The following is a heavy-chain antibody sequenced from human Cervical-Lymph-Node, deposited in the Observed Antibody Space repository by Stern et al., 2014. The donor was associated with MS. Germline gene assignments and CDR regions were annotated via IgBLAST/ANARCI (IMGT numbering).Heavy chain of an antibody. CDR2: IIPIFGTA. V-gene: IGHV1-69*12. CDR3: ARAPNRAVAGAVGAFDP. Sequence: VQLVQSGAEVKKPGSSVKVSCKASGGTFSSYAISWVRQAPGQGLEWLGGIIPIFGTATYAQKFQGRVTITADESTSTAYMELSSLRSEDTAVYYCARAPNRAVAGAVGAFDPWGQGTLVTVSS. D-gene: IGHD6-19*01. J-gene: IGHJ5*02. CDR1: GGTFSSYA.